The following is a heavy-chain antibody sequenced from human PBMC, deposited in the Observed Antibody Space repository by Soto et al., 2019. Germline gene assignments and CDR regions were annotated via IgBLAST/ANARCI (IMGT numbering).Heavy chain of an antibody. J-gene: IGHJ4*02. CDR2: IKQDGSEQ. V-gene: IGHV3-7*03. D-gene: IGHD6-19*01. CDR3: ASWTYNSGWYLDS. Sequence: EVQLVESGGGLVQPGGSLRLSCAASGFSFSGHWMGWVRQAPGKGLEWVANIKQDGSEQYYADSVKGRFTISRDNAKNSLYLQMDSLRAEDTAVYYCASWTYNSGWYLDSWGQGTLVTVSS. CDR1: GFSFSGHW.